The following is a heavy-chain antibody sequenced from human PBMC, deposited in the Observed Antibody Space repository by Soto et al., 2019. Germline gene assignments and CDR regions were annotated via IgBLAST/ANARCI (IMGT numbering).Heavy chain of an antibody. Sequence: EVPLVESGGGLVQPGGSLRLSFAASGFTVSSNYMSWVRQAPGKGLEGVSVIYSGGSTYYADSVKGRFTISRDNSKNTLYLQMNSLRAEDTAVYYCARSGYRTFWGQGTLVTVSS. CDR3: ARSGYRTF. J-gene: IGHJ4*02. D-gene: IGHD6-13*01. CDR1: GFTVSSNY. CDR2: IYSGGST. V-gene: IGHV3-66*01.